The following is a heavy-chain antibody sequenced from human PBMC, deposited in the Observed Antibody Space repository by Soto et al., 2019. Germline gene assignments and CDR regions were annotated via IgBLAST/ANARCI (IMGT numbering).Heavy chain of an antibody. CDR1: GGSISSGGYS. Sequence: QLQLQESGSGLVKPSQTLSLTCAVSGGSISSGGYSWSWIRQPPGKGLEWIGYIYHSGSTYYNPSIKSRVTISVDRSKNQFSLKLSSVTAADTAVYYCAREGDYGDHRDAFDIWGQGTMVTVSS. J-gene: IGHJ3*02. V-gene: IGHV4-30-2*01. D-gene: IGHD4-17*01. CDR2: IYHSGST. CDR3: AREGDYGDHRDAFDI.